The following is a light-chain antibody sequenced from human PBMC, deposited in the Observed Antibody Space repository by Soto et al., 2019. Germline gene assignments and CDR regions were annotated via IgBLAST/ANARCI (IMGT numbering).Light chain of an antibody. CDR2: DVS. Sequence: QSVLTQPASVSGSPGQSITISCTGTSSDVGGYNYVSWYQQHPGKAPKLMIYDVSNRPSGVSNRFSGSKSGNTASLTISGLQAEDEADSYCSSYTSSSTLLYVFGPGTKLTVL. CDR3: SSYTSSSTLLYV. CDR1: SSDVGGYNY. V-gene: IGLV2-14*01. J-gene: IGLJ1*01.